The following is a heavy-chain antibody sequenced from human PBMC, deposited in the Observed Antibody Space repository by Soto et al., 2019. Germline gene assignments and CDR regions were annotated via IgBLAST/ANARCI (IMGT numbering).Heavy chain of an antibody. CDR2: INPNSGGT. D-gene: IGHD6-19*01. CDR1: GYTFTGYY. V-gene: IGHV1-2*04. Sequence: ASVKVSCKASGYTFTGYYMHWVRQAPGQGLEWMGWINPNSGGTNYAQKFQGWVTMTRDTSISTAYMELSRLRSDDTAVYYCARCDYSSGLVQDYWTQGTLVTVSS. CDR3: ARCDYSSGLVQDY. J-gene: IGHJ4*02.